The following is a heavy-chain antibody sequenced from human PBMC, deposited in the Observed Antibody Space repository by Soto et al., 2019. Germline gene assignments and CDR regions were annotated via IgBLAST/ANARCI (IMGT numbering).Heavy chain of an antibody. CDR3: ARADRTLVTSYSLDV. Sequence: SETLSLTCAVYGGSFCGYYWTWIRQPPGKGLEWIGEINHSGTINFNPSLKSRLTISLDTSKKHFSLKLSSVTDADTAAYYCARADRTLVTSYSLDVWGQGTTVTVSS. CDR2: INHSGTI. CDR1: GGSFCGYY. D-gene: IGHD2-21*02. J-gene: IGHJ6*02. V-gene: IGHV4-34*01.